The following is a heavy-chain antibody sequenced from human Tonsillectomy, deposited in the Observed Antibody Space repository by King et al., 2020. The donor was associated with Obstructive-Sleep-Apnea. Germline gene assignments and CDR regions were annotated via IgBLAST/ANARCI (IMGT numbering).Heavy chain of an antibody. CDR1: GYIFTSYG. V-gene: IGHV1-18*04. D-gene: IGHD2-2*01. CDR3: ARDRVCSSTSCYGVDDYYGMDV. J-gene: IGHJ6*02. CDR2: ISPYNDNT. Sequence: QLVQSGAEVKKPGASVKVSCKASGYIFTSYGISWVRQAPGQGLEWMGWISPYNDNTNYAQKAQGRVTVTTDTSTSTAYMELRNLRSADTAVYYCARDRVCSSTSCYGVDDYYGMDVWGQGTTVTVSS.